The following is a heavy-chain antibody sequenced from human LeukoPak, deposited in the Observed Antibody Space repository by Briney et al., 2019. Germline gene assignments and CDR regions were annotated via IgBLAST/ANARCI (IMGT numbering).Heavy chain of an antibody. D-gene: IGHD3-9*01. Sequence: SETLSLTCTVSGGSISSYYWSWIRQPPGKGLEWIGYIYYSGSTNYNLSLKSRVTISVDTSKNQFSLKLSSVTAADTAVYYCARDSYDILTGYDYYYGMDVWGQGTTVTVSS. J-gene: IGHJ6*02. V-gene: IGHV4-59*01. CDR1: GGSISSYY. CDR2: IYYSGST. CDR3: ARDSYDILTGYDYYYGMDV.